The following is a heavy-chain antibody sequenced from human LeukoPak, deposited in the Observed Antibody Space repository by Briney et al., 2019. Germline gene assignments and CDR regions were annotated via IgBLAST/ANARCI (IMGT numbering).Heavy chain of an antibody. CDR3: ARLDVVVPAAIGDAFDI. D-gene: IGHD2-2*02. J-gene: IGHJ3*02. Sequence: SETLSLTCPVSGGSISSYYWSWIRQPPGKGLEWIGYIYYSGSTNYNPSLKSRVTISVDTSKNQFSLKLSSVTAADTAVYYCARLDVVVPAAIGDAFDIWGQGTMVTVSS. V-gene: IGHV4-59*01. CDR1: GGSISSYY. CDR2: IYYSGST.